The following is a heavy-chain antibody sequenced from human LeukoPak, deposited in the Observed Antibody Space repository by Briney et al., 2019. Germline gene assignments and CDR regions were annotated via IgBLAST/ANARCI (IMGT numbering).Heavy chain of an antibody. Sequence: GRSLRLSCAASGFTFRNHGMHWVRQAPGKGLEWVAVIWYDGSNEYYADSVKGRLTISRDKSKNTLYLQMNSLRVEDTAVYYCARDIAARRFDYWGQGTLVTVSS. V-gene: IGHV3-33*01. CDR3: ARDIAARRFDY. CDR2: IWYDGSNE. D-gene: IGHD6-6*01. CDR1: GFTFRNHG. J-gene: IGHJ4*02.